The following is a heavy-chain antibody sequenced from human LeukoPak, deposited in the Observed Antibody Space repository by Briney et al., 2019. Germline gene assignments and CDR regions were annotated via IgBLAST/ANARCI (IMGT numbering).Heavy chain of an antibody. J-gene: IGHJ4*02. CDR2: MNPNSGNT. CDR3: AVRLGYCSSTSCYKEKHLDY. V-gene: IGHV1-8*01. CDR1: GYTFTSYD. D-gene: IGHD2-2*02. Sequence: ASVKVSFKASGYTFTSYDIHWVRQAPGQGLEWMGWMNPNSGNTGYAQKFQGRVTMTRNTSISTAYMELSSLRSEDTAVYYCAVRLGYCSSTSCYKEKHLDYWGQGTLVTVSS.